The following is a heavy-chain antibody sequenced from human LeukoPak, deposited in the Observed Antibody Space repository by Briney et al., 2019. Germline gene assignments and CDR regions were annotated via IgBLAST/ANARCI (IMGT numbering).Heavy chain of an antibody. D-gene: IGHD4-11*01. CDR2: INPNSGGT. Sequence: ASVKVSCKASGYTLTGYYMHWVRQAPGQGLEWMGWINPNSGGTNYAQKFQGRVTMTRDTSISTAYMELSRLRSDDTAVYYCARESKIYYYYYYMDVWGKGTTVTVSS. CDR1: GYTLTGYY. CDR3: ARESKIYYYYYYMDV. J-gene: IGHJ6*03. V-gene: IGHV1-2*02.